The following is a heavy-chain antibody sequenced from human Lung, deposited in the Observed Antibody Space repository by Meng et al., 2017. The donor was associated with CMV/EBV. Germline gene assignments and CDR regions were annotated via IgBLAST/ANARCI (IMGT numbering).Heavy chain of an antibody. J-gene: IGHJ6*02. Sequence: SETLSLXXTVSGGSISSYYWSWIRQPPGKGLEWIGYIYYSGSTNYNPSLKSRVTISVDTSKNQFSLKLSSVTAADTAVYYCARELYDFWSGYYFYYYGMDVWGQGTTVXVSS. CDR2: IYYSGST. D-gene: IGHD3-3*01. CDR3: ARELYDFWSGYYFYYYGMDV. CDR1: GGSISSYY. V-gene: IGHV4-59*01.